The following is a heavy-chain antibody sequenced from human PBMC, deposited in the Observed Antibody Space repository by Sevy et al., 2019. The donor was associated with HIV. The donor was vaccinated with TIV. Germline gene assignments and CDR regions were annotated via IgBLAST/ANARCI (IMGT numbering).Heavy chain of an antibody. D-gene: IGHD5-18*01. Sequence: ASVKVSCKASGYTFTGYYMHWVRQAPGQGLEWMGWINPNSGGTNYAQKFQGRVTMTRDTSISTAYMELSRLRSDDTAVYYCARGSSGPIQLWVREYYFDYWGQRTLVTVSS. CDR3: ARGSSGPIQLWVREYYFDY. CDR1: GYTFTGYY. V-gene: IGHV1-2*02. CDR2: INPNSGGT. J-gene: IGHJ4*02.